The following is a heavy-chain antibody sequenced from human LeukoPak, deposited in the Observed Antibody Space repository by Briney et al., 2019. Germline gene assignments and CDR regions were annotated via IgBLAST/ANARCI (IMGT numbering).Heavy chain of an antibody. CDR1: GVTFSSYG. CDR3: AKDPAITYCSSTGCFSYYFDY. D-gene: IGHD2-2*01. J-gene: IGHJ4*02. V-gene: IGHV3-30*18. Sequence: PGRSLRLSCAASGVTFSSYGMHWVRQAPGKGLEWVAVISYDGSNKYYADSVKGRFTISRDNSKNTLYLQMNSLRAEDTAVYYCAKDPAITYCSSTGCFSYYFDYWGQGTLVTVSS. CDR2: ISYDGSNK.